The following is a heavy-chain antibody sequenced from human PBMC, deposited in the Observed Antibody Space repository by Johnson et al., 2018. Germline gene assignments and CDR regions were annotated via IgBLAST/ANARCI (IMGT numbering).Heavy chain of an antibody. CDR1: GFPFNVHA. D-gene: IGHD6-6*01. J-gene: IGHJ3*01. V-gene: IGHV3-23*04. Sequence: VQLVQSGGDLVQPGGSLRLSCVTSGFPFNVHAMSWVRQSPGKGLEWVSTIGTPEQTFHAGSVKGRFIVSRDDSKNTVYLQMSGLRAEDTALYSCVKDFVNGNGVYDPFDVWGQGPMVTISS. CDR2: IGTPEQT. CDR3: VKDFVNGNGVYDPFDV.